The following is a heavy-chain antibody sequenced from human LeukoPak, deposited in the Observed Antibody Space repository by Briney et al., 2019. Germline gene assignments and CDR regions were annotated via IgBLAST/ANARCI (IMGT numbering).Heavy chain of an antibody. Sequence: ASVKVSCKASGYTFTSYDINWVRQATGQGLEWMGWMNPNSGNTGYAQKFQGRVTMTRSTSISTAYMELSSLRSEDTAVYYCARGQRFRGVAAAGGYWGQGTLVTVSS. CDR1: GYTFTSYD. CDR3: ARGQRFRGVAAAGGY. CDR2: MNPNSGNT. J-gene: IGHJ4*02. D-gene: IGHD6-13*01. V-gene: IGHV1-8*01.